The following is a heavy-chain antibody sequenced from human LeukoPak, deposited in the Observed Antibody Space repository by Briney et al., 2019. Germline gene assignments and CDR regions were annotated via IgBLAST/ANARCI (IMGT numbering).Heavy chain of an antibody. J-gene: IGHJ3*02. CDR2: INHNGNVN. CDR1: GFTFSSYW. D-gene: IGHD3/OR15-3a*01. Sequence: GGSLRLSCAASGFTFSSYWMNWARQAPGKGLEWVASINHNGNVNYYVDSVKGRFTISRDNAKNSLYLQMNSLRAEDTAVYYCAKAWSGTVGFDIWGQGTVVTVSS. V-gene: IGHV3-7*01. CDR3: AKAWSGTVGFDI.